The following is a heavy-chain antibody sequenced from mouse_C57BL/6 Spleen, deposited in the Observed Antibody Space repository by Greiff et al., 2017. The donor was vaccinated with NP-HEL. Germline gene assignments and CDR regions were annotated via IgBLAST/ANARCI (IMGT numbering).Heavy chain of an antibody. CDR2: IDPSDSYT. J-gene: IGHJ2*01. CDR1: GYTFTSYW. V-gene: IGHV1-59*01. Sequence: QVQLQQPGAELVRPGTSVKLSCKASGYTFTSYWMHWVKQRPGQGLEWIGVIDPSDSYTNYNQKVKGKATLTVYTSSSTAYMQLGSLTSEDSAIYYCARSHDSDYWGQGTTLTVSS. D-gene: IGHD2-4*01. CDR3: ARSHDSDY.